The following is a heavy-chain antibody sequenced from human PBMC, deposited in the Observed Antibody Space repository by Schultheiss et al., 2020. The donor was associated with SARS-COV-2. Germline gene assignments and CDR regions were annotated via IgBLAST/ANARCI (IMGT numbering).Heavy chain of an antibody. D-gene: IGHD3-10*01. V-gene: IGHV6-1*01. CDR1: GDSVSSNSAA. CDR3: GSHVWFGELSS. J-gene: IGHJ4*02. CDR2: TYYRSKWHI. Sequence: SQTLSLTCAISGDSVSSNSAAWHWIRQSPSRGLEWLGRTYYRSKWHIDYAESVKSRITIDPDTSKNQFSLKLRSVTAADTAVYYCGSHVWFGELSSWGQGTLVTVSS.